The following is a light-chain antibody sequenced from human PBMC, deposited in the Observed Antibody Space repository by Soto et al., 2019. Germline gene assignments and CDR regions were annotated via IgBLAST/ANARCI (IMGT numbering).Light chain of an antibody. CDR3: LQYHFYPRT. CDR2: AVS. J-gene: IGKJ1*01. CDR1: QAIRDD. V-gene: IGKV1-17*01. Sequence: DIRMTQSPSSLSASVGDRVTITCRASQAIRDDLGWFQQKPGKAPKRLIYAVSTLHSGVPSRFSGSGSGTEFTLTISSLQAEDLATYYCLQYHFYPRTFGQGTKVDI.